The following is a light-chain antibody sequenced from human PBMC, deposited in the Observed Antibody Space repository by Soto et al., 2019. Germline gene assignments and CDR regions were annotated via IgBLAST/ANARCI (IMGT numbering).Light chain of an antibody. CDR3: QQFNSYSRT. J-gene: IGKJ1*01. CDR2: KAS. CDR1: QSISSW. V-gene: IGKV1-5*03. Sequence: DIQMTQSPSTLSSSLGDRVTITCRASQSISSWLAWYQQRPGKAPKLLIYKASTLESGVPSRFSGSGSGTEFTLTISSLQTDDFATYYCQQFNSYSRTFGQGTKVDIK.